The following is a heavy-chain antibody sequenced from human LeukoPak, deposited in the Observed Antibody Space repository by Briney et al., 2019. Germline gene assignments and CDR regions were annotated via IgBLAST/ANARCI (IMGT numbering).Heavy chain of an antibody. D-gene: IGHD6-19*01. CDR3: ARGSSGWYYFDY. Sequence: GGFPRTSCAARGFPLSSYSKCWGPPPPREGVEFGSVNSSNGGSTYYANSVKGRFTISRDNSKNQLYLQMASLRADDRAGYYCARGSSGWYYFDYWGQGGLVTVS. J-gene: IGHJ4*02. CDR2: NSSNGGST. CDR1: GFPLSSYS. V-gene: IGHV3-64*01.